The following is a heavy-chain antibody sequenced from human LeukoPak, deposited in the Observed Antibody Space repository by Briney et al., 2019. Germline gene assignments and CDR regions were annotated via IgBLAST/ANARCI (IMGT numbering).Heavy chain of an antibody. Sequence: SETLSLTCTVSGGSISSYYWSWIRQPPGKGLEWIGYIYYSGSTNYNPSLKSRVTISVYTSKNQFSLKLSSVTAADTAVYYCARVGSITIFGVVNNWFDPWGQGTLVTVSS. CDR1: GGSISSYY. D-gene: IGHD3-3*01. CDR3: ARVGSITIFGVVNNWFDP. J-gene: IGHJ5*02. CDR2: IYYSGST. V-gene: IGHV4-59*01.